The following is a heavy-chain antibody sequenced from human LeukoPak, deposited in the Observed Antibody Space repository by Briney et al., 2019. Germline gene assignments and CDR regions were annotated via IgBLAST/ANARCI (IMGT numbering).Heavy chain of an antibody. D-gene: IGHD5-24*01. CDR3: VKAPGEMATMWFHYFDY. Sequence: GGSLRLSCSVSGFTFSRYAMHWVRQTPGKGLEHVSGISSNGGSTYYADSVKGRFTISRDNSKNTLYLQMGSLRAEDTAVYYCVKAPGEMATMWFHYFDYWGPGTLVTVSS. V-gene: IGHV3-64D*09. CDR1: GFTFSRYA. CDR2: ISSNGGST. J-gene: IGHJ4*02.